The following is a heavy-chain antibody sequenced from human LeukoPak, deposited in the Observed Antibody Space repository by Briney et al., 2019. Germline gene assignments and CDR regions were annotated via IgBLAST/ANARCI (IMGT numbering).Heavy chain of an antibody. CDR3: ARDTLKQQLVKTRQFDY. CDR2: INHSGST. V-gene: IGHV4-34*01. Sequence: SETLSLTCAVYGGSFSAYYWSWIRQPPGKGLEWIGEINHSGSTNYNPSLKSRVTISVDTSKNQFSLKLSSVTAADTAVYYCARDTLKQQLVKTRQFDYWGQGTLVTVSS. CDR1: GGSFSAYY. D-gene: IGHD6-13*01. J-gene: IGHJ4*02.